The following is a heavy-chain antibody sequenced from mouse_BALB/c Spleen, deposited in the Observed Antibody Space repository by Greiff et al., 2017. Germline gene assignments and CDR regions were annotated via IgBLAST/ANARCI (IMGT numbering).Heavy chain of an antibody. CDR3: AKHGYDALDY. V-gene: IGHV5-12-1*01. Sequence: EVQGVESGGGLVKPGGSLKLSCAASGFAFSSYDMSWVRQTPEKRLEWVAYISSGGGSTYYPDTVKGRFTISRDTAKNTLYLQMSSLKSEDTAMYYCAKHGYDALDYWGQGTTLTVSS. D-gene: IGHD2-14*01. J-gene: IGHJ2*01. CDR2: ISSGGGST. CDR1: GFAFSSYD.